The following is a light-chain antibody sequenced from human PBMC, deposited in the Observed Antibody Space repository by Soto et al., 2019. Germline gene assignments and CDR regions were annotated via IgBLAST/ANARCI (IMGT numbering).Light chain of an antibody. CDR1: QSISSW. CDR3: QQYNSYAT. CDR2: KAS. J-gene: IGKJ1*01. Sequence: DIQMTQSPSTLSASVGDRVTITCRASQSISSWLAWYQQKPGKAPKLLIYKASSLESGVPSRFSGSGSGTEFTLTISNLQPEDFVTYYCQQYNSYATFGQGTKVDI. V-gene: IGKV1-5*03.